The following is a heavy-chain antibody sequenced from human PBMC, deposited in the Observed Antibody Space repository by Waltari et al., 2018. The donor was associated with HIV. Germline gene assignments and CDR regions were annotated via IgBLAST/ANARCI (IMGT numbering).Heavy chain of an antibody. CDR1: GFHFSIYG. Sequence: QVQLVESGGGVVQPGRSLRLSCAASGFHFSIYGRPVVRTAPGKGLEWVAVISYDENNKYYADSVKGRFTISRDNSKNTLYLQMNSLRAEDTAVYYCAKTVTLTQRGYFDYWGQGTLVTVSS. CDR2: ISYDENNK. J-gene: IGHJ4*02. D-gene: IGHD2-2*01. V-gene: IGHV3-30*18. CDR3: AKTVTLTQRGYFDY.